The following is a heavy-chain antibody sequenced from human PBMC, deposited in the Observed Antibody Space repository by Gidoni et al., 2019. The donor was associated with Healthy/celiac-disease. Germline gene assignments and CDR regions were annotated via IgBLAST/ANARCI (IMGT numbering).Heavy chain of an antibody. CDR1: GFTFSSYS. J-gene: IGHJ4*02. V-gene: IGHV3-48*04. CDR2: MSSSSSTI. CDR3: ARDGTTVTTDY. Sequence: EVQLVESGGGLVQPGGSLRLSCAASGFTFSSYSMNWVRQAPGKGLEWVSYMSSSSSTIYYADSVKGRFTISRDNAKNSLYLQMNSLRAEDTAVYYCARDGTTVTTDYWGQGTLVTVSS. D-gene: IGHD4-17*01.